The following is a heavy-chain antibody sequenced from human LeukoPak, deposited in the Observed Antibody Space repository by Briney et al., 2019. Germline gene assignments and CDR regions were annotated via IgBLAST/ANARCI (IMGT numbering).Heavy chain of an antibody. D-gene: IGHD2-15*01. J-gene: IGHJ4*02. CDR1: GFTFSSSW. CDR3: ARAGYYRFDY. Sequence: PGGSLRLSCAASGFTFSSSWVHWVRQAPGKGLVWVSRINSDGTTINYADSVKGRFTVSRDNAKNTLYLQMNSLRAEDTAVYYCARAGYYRFDYWGQGTLLTVSS. V-gene: IGHV3-74*01. CDR2: INSDGTTI.